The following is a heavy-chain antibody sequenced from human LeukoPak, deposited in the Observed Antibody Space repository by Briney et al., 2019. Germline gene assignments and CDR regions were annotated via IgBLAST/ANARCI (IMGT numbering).Heavy chain of an antibody. D-gene: IGHD3-22*01. Sequence: ASVKVSCKASGYTFTSYYMHWVRQAPGQGLEWMGWINPNSGGTNYAQKFQGRVTMTRDTSISTAYMELSRLRSDDTAVYYCARGDSSGYYYVVSAFDIWGQGTMVTVSS. CDR1: GYTFTSYY. CDR3: ARGDSSGYYYVVSAFDI. CDR2: INPNSGGT. J-gene: IGHJ3*02. V-gene: IGHV1-2*02.